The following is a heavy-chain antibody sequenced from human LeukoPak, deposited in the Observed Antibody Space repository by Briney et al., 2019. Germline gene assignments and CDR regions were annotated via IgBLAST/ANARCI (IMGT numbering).Heavy chain of an antibody. V-gene: IGHV3-7*01. CDR2: IKQDGSQE. J-gene: IGHJ4*02. CDR1: RFTLSTYW. Sequence: GGSLRLSCAASRFTLSTYWMSWVRQAPGKGLEWVAHIKQDGSQEYYVDSVKGRFTISRDSAKNSLYLQMNSLRAEDTAVYYCARDKIVGPTTLDYWGQGTLVTVSS. CDR3: ARDKIVGPTTLDY. D-gene: IGHD1-26*01.